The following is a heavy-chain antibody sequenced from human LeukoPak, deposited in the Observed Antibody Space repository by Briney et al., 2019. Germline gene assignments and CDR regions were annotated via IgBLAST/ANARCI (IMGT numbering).Heavy chain of an antibody. Sequence: GGSLRLSCAVSGFTFSNYAMSWVRQAPGKGLEWVSVISGSGGRTNYADSVKGRFTISRDNPKNTLYLQMNSLRADDTAIYYCAKDLDCSSSSCGAFDMWGQGTMVTVSS. D-gene: IGHD2-2*01. V-gene: IGHV3-23*01. CDR1: GFTFSNYA. CDR2: ISGSGGRT. CDR3: AKDLDCSSSSCGAFDM. J-gene: IGHJ3*02.